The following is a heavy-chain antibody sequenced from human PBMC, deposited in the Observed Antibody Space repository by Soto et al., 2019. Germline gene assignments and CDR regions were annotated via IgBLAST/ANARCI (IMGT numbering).Heavy chain of an antibody. D-gene: IGHD6-6*01. J-gene: IGHJ6*02. Sequence: GGSLRLSCAASGFTFSSYGMHWVRQAPGKGLEWVAVIWYDGSNKYYADYVKGRFTISRDKSKNTLYLQMNSLRAEDTAVYYCAREGPSSNYYGMDVWGQGTTVTVSS. CDR3: AREGPSSNYYGMDV. CDR2: IWYDGSNK. CDR1: GFTFSSYG. V-gene: IGHV3-33*01.